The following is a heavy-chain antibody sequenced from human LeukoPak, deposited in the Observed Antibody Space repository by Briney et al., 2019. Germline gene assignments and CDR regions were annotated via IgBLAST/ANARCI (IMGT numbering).Heavy chain of an antibody. CDR1: GFTFSSYA. Sequence: GGSLRLSCAASGFTFSSYAMHWVRQAPGKGLEWVAVISCDGSNKYYADSVKGRFTISRDNSKNTLYLQMNSLRAEDTAVYYCANRLVRGVAAPVDYWGQGTLVTVSS. V-gene: IGHV3-30*04. J-gene: IGHJ4*02. CDR2: ISCDGSNK. CDR3: ANRLVRGVAAPVDY. D-gene: IGHD3-10*01.